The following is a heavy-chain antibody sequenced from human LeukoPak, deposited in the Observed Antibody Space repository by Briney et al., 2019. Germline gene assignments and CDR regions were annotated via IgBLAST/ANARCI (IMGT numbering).Heavy chain of an antibody. Sequence: SVKVSPMDPGGTFSNYAISWVRPAPGQGVEWVGGIIPIFGTANNAQKLQGRVTTSAEGSTSTDYMELSSLRSEDTAVYYCERAPSSGSYYGGYYYDYIDVWGKGTTVTISS. D-gene: IGHD1-26*01. CDR3: ERAPSSGSYYGGYYYDYIDV. CDR2: IIPIFGTA. V-gene: IGHV1-69*13. CDR1: GGTFSNYA. J-gene: IGHJ6*03.